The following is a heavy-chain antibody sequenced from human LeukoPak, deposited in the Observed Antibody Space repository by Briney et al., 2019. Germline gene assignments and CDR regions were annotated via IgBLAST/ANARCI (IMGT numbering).Heavy chain of an antibody. V-gene: IGHV3-7*01. D-gene: IGHD6-13*01. CDR3: ARDHVAERGGY. CDR2: IKQDGSEK. CDR1: GFTFSSYW. J-gene: IGHJ4*02. Sequence: GGSLRLSCAASGFTFSSYWMSWVRQAPGKGLEWVAYIKQDGSEKYYVDSVEGRFTISRDNAKNPLYLQMNSLRAEDRAVYYCARDHVAERGGYWGQGTLVTVSS.